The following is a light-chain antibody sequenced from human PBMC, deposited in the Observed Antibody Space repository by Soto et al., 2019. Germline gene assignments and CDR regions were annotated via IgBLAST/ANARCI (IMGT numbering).Light chain of an antibody. CDR2: GAS. CDR1: QSVSNNY. Sequence: EIVLTQSPGTLSLSPGERATLSCRASQSVSNNYLAWYQQKPGQAPRLLIYGASNRATGIPDRFSGSGSGTDFTLTISRLEPEDFAVYYCQQYGDWPPDTFGQGTKVDIK. J-gene: IGKJ2*01. CDR3: QQYGDWPPDT. V-gene: IGKV3-20*01.